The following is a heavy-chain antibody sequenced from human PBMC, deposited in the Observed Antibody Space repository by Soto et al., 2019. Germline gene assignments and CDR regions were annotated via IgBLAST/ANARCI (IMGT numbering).Heavy chain of an antibody. Sequence: SETLSLTCTVSGGSISSSSYYWGWIRQPPGKGLEWIGSIYYSGSTYYNPSLKSRVTISVDTSKNQFSLKLSSVTAADTAVYYCAGEMRDDIVVVVGDTNWFDPWGQGTLVTVSS. V-gene: IGHV4-39*07. CDR2: IYYSGST. D-gene: IGHD2-15*01. J-gene: IGHJ5*02. CDR3: AGEMRDDIVVVVGDTNWFDP. CDR1: GGSISSSSYY.